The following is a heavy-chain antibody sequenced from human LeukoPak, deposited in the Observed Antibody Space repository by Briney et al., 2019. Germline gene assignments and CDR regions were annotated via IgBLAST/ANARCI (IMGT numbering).Heavy chain of an antibody. CDR3: ARFTYYYDSSGSSGMDV. Sequence: PSETLSLTCTVSGGSIGTYYWSWIRQPPGKGLEWIGYIYYSGSTNYNPSLKSRVTISVDTSKNQFSLKLSSVTAADTAVYYCARFTYYYDSSGSSGMDVWGQGTTVTVSS. D-gene: IGHD3-22*01. V-gene: IGHV4-59*01. CDR1: GGSIGTYY. J-gene: IGHJ6*02. CDR2: IYYSGST.